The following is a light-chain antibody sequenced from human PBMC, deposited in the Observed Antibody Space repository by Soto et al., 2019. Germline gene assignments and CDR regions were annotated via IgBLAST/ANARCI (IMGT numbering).Light chain of an antibody. CDR3: KQYNRYSPWT. Sequence: DIPMTKSPSTLSASVGDRVTITCRASQSISSWLAWYQQKPGKAPKLLIQKASSLESGVPSRFSGSGSGTEFTLIISSLQPDDFATYYYKQYNRYSPWTFGQGTKVDIK. CDR1: QSISSW. V-gene: IGKV1-5*03. J-gene: IGKJ1*01. CDR2: KAS.